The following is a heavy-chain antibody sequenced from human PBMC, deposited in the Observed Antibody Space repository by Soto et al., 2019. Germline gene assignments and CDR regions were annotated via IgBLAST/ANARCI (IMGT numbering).Heavy chain of an antibody. CDR1: GFTFSSYA. CDR2: ISGSGGST. J-gene: IGHJ4*02. CDR3: ASYFYDSSGYYHYFDY. Sequence: GGSLRLSCAASGFTFSSYAVSWVRQAPGKGLEWVSAISGSGGSTYYADSVKGRFTISRDNSKNTLYLQMNSLRAEDTASYYCASYFYDSSGYYHYFDYWGQGTLVTVSS. D-gene: IGHD3-22*01. V-gene: IGHV3-23*01.